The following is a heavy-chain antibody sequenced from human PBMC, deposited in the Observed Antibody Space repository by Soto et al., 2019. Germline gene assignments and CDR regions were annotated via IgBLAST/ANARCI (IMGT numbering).Heavy chain of an antibody. J-gene: IGHJ4*02. CDR1: GYSFAGYW. V-gene: IGHV5-10-1*01. CDR3: ARQIYYSDTGPNFQYYFDS. Sequence: PGESLKISCKGSGYSFAGYWITWVRQKPGKGLEWMGRIDPSDSQTNYSPSFRSHVTISVTKSITTVFLQWSSLRASDTAMDYCARQIYYSDTGPNFQYYFDSWGQGTPVTVSS. CDR2: IDPSDSQT. D-gene: IGHD3-22*01.